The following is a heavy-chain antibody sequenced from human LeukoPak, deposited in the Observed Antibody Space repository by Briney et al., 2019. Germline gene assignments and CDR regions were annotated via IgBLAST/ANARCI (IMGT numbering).Heavy chain of an antibody. CDR2: ISSSSSYI. Sequence: GGSLRLSCAASGFTFSSYSMNWVRQAPGKGLEWVSSISSSSSYIYYADSVKGRFTISRDNAKNSLYLQMNSLRAEDTAVYYCAREGLYYGSPQAFDYWGQGTLVTVSS. V-gene: IGHV3-21*01. D-gene: IGHD3-10*01. CDR1: GFTFSSYS. CDR3: AREGLYYGSPQAFDY. J-gene: IGHJ4*02.